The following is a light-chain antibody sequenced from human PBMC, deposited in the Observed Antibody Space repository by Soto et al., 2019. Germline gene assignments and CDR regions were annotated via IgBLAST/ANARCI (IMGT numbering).Light chain of an antibody. J-gene: IGKJ1*01. CDR1: QSVSNNY. Sequence: EIVLTQSPGTLSLSPGERATLSCRASQSVSNNYLAWYQQRPGQAPRLLTYGASSRAIGIPDSFSGSGSGTDFTLTINRLEPEDFAVYYCQQYGNSPWTFGQGTKVEIK. V-gene: IGKV3-20*01. CDR3: QQYGNSPWT. CDR2: GAS.